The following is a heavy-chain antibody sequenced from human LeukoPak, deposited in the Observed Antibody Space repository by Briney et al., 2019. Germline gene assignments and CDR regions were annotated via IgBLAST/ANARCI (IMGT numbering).Heavy chain of an antibody. CDR3: ARRLRSGYDLPKLSQPYYYMDV. D-gene: IGHD5-12*01. V-gene: IGHV3-7*01. Sequence: GGSLRLSCAASGLNFNYYWMSWVRQAPGKGLEWVANIKQDGNEKYYVDSVKGRFTISRDNAKNSLYLQMNSLRAEDTAVYYCARRLRSGYDLPKLSQPYYYMDVWGKGTTVTVSS. CDR1: GLNFNYYW. J-gene: IGHJ6*03. CDR2: IKQDGNEK.